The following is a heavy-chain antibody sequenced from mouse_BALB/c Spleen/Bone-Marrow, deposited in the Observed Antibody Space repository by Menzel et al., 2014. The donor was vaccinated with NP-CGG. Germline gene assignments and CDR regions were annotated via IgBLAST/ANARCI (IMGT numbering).Heavy chain of an antibody. V-gene: IGHV5-6-5*01. CDR3: ARAGTTASAWCAY. D-gene: IGHD1-2*01. CDR1: GFTFSSYA. CDR2: ISSGGST. Sequence: EVQLVESGGGLVKPGGSLKLSCAASGFTFSSYAMSWVRQTPEKRLEWVASISSGGSTYYPDSVKGRFTISRDNARNSLCLQMSSLRSGDTAMYYCARAGTTASAWCAYGGQVLWSLSLQ. J-gene: IGHJ3*01.